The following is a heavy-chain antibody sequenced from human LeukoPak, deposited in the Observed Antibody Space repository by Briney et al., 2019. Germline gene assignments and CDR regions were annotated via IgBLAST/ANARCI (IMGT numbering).Heavy chain of an antibody. D-gene: IGHD5-18*01. J-gene: IGHJ4*02. CDR1: GGSISSSSYY. V-gene: IGHV4-39*01. Sequence: SETLSLTCTVSGGSISSSSYYWGWIRQPPGKGLEWIGSIYYSGSTYYNPSLKSRVTISVDTSKNQFSLKLSSVTAADTAVYYCARHSSQWGELWLLDYWGQGTLVTVSS. CDR3: ARHSSQWGELWLLDY. CDR2: IYYSGST.